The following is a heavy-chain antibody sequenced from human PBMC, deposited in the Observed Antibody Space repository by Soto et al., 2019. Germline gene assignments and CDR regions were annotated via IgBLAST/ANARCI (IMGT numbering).Heavy chain of an antibody. CDR3: ARDPYCSSTSRYICVTGFEP. Sequence: ASVKVSCKASGYTFTSYYMHWVRGAPGQGLEWMGIINPSGGSTSYAQKFQGRVTMTRDTSTSTVYMELSSLRSEDTAVYYCARDPYCSSTSRYICVTGFEPWGEGTLVTVS. J-gene: IGHJ5*02. CDR2: INPSGGST. CDR1: GYTFTSYY. V-gene: IGHV1-46*01. D-gene: IGHD2-2*02.